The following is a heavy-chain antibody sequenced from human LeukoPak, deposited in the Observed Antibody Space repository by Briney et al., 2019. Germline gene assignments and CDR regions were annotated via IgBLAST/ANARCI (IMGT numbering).Heavy chain of an antibody. V-gene: IGHV4-59*01. D-gene: IGHD6-6*01. J-gene: IGHJ4*02. CDR2: IYYSGST. CDR1: GGSISSYY. Sequence: PSETLSLTCTVSGGSISSYYWSWIRQPPGKGLEWIGYIYYSGSTNYNPSLKSRVTISVDTSKNQFSLKLSSVAAADTAVYYCARVVQVFVYWGQGTLVTVSS. CDR3: ARVVQVFVY.